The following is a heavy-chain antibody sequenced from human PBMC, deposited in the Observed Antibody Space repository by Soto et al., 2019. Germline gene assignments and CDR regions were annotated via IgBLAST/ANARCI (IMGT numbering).Heavy chain of an antibody. D-gene: IGHD2-8*02. V-gene: IGHV3-74*01. Sequence: EVQLVESGGGLVQPGGSLRLSCVASGFTFSSDWMHWVRQGAGKGLVWVSRINMDGSVTNYADSVKGRFTISRDNAKNTVYLQMNSLRVEDTAVYYCARGPRGVYGNDYWGQGVLVTVSS. CDR2: INMDGSVT. CDR1: GFTFSSDW. CDR3: ARGPRGVYGNDY. J-gene: IGHJ4*02.